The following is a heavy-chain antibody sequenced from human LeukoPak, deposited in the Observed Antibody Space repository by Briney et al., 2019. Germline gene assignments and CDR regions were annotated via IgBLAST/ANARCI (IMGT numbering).Heavy chain of an antibody. D-gene: IGHD2-2*01. CDR3: AKDGLGYCSSTSCYVNWFDP. J-gene: IGHJ5*02. CDR2: ISGSGGST. Sequence: QPGGSLRLSCAASGFTFSSYAMSWVRQAPGKGLEWVSAISGSGGSTYYADSVKGRFTISRDNSKNTLYLQMNSLRAEDTAVYYCAKDGLGYCSSTSCYVNWFDPWGQGTLVTVSS. V-gene: IGHV3-23*01. CDR1: GFTFSSYA.